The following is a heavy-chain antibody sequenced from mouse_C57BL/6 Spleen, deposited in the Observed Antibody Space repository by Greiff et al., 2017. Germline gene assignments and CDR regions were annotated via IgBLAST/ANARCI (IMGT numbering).Heavy chain of an antibody. CDR2: INPNYGTT. V-gene: IGHV1-39*01. CDR1: GYSFTDYN. D-gene: IGHD2-2*01. CDR3: ARSEIYYGYDGYFDV. J-gene: IGHJ1*03. Sequence: VHVKQSGPELVKPGASVKISCKASGYSFTDYNMNWVKQSNGKSLEWIGVINPNYGTTSYNQKFKGKATLTVDQSSSTAYMQLNSLTSEDSAVYYCARSEIYYGYDGYFDVWGTGTTVTVAS.